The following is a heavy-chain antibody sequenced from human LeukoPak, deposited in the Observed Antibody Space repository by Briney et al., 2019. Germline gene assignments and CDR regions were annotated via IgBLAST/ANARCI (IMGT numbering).Heavy chain of an antibody. CDR1: GGSFSGYY. V-gene: IGHV4-34*01. CDR2: INHSGST. CDR3: ARTRITVIENLTFDY. J-gene: IGHJ4*02. D-gene: IGHD3-22*01. Sequence: PSETLSLTCAVYGGSFSGYYWSWIRQPPGKGLEWIGEINHSGSTNYNPSLKSRVTISVDTSKNQFSLKLSSVTAADTAVYYCARTRITVIENLTFDYWGQGTLVTVSS.